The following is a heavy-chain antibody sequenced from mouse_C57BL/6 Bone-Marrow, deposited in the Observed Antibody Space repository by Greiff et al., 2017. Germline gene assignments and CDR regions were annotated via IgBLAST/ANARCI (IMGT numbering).Heavy chain of an antibody. V-gene: IGHV1-54*01. CDR1: GYAFTNYL. J-gene: IGHJ2*01. CDR3: ARHNWDALYFDY. CDR2: INPGSGGT. Sequence: VLLQQSGAELVRPGTSVKVSCKASGYAFTNYLIEWVKQRPGQGLEWIGVINPGSGGTNYNEKFKGQATLTADKSSSTAYMQLSSLTSEDSAVYFCARHNWDALYFDYWGQGTTLTVSS. D-gene: IGHD4-1*01.